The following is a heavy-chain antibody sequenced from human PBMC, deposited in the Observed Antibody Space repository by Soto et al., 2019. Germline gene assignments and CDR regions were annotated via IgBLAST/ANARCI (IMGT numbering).Heavy chain of an antibody. Sequence: EVQLLESGGGLVQPGGSLRLSCVASGFTFNSYAMTWVRQAPGQGLEWVSTVTGSGAYTSDADSVKGRFTISRDNSTDKLYLQMNSLRPEDTALYYCAKERYYDILAPSCYNYGMDVWGQGTPVTVSS. D-gene: IGHD3-9*01. CDR2: VTGSGAYT. J-gene: IGHJ6*02. CDR1: GFTFNSYA. CDR3: AKERYYDILAPSCYNYGMDV. V-gene: IGHV3-23*01.